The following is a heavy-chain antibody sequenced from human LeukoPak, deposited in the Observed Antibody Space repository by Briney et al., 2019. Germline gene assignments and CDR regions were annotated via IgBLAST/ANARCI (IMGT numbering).Heavy chain of an antibody. CDR3: AREDLWLQGCWFDP. D-gene: IGHD3-3*01. V-gene: IGHV1-69*13. CDR2: IIPIFGTA. CDR1: GGTFSSYA. J-gene: IGHJ5*02. Sequence: SVKVSCKASGGTFSSYAISWVRQAPGQGLEWMGGIIPIFGTANYAQKFQGRVTITADESTSTAYMELSSLRSEDTAVYYCAREDLWLQGCWFDPWGQGTLVTVSS.